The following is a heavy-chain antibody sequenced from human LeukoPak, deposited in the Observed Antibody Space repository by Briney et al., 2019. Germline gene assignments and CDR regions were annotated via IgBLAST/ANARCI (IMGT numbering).Heavy chain of an antibody. Sequence: GGSLRLSCAASGFTFSTYSINWVRQAPGKGLEWVSSISTSSSYIYYADSVKGRFTISRDNAKNSLYLQMNSLRAEDTAVYYCASNNYYDEYYFDYWGQGTLVTVSS. CDR2: ISTSSSYI. J-gene: IGHJ4*02. V-gene: IGHV3-21*01. CDR3: ASNNYYDEYYFDY. CDR1: GFTFSTYS. D-gene: IGHD3-22*01.